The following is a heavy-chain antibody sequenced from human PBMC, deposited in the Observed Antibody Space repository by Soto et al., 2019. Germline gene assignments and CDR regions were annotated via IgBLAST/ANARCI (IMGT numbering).Heavy chain of an antibody. Sequence: QVQRQESGPGLVKPSQTLSLTCTVSGGSISSGGYSWSWNRQHPGKGLEVIGYFYYSGSTYYSPSLKCRVTSSVAACKNYFSLKLGSVTAADTPVYYGASILECDFGNVFHPWGQGTLVTVSS. CDR2: FYYSGST. J-gene: IGHJ5*02. V-gene: IGHV4-31*03. D-gene: IGHD2-21*01. CDR3: ASILECDFGNVFHP. CDR1: GGSISSGGYS.